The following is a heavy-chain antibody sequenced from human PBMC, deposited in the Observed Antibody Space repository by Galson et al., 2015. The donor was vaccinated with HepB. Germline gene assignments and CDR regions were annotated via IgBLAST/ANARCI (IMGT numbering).Heavy chain of an antibody. CDR3: ARLMAEGSQLEPFDS. CDR2: IYPDDFDT. V-gene: IGHV5-51*04. J-gene: IGHJ4*02. Sequence: QSGAEVKKSGESLKISCKGSGYSFTKYWIGWVRQMPGKGLEWMGIIYPDDFDTTYSPSFQGQVTISADKLINTAYLQWSSLKASDTATYYCARLMAEGSQLEPFDSWGQGTLVTVSS. D-gene: IGHD2-15*01. CDR1: GYSFTKYW.